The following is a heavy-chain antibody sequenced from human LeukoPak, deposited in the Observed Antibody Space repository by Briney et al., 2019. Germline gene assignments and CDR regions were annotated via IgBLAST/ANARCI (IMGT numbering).Heavy chain of an antibody. V-gene: IGHV4-34*01. J-gene: IGHJ4*02. CDR3: ARGRANWDYDFDY. CDR2: ASHAGIT. CDR1: GESFVGRH. D-gene: IGHD1-7*01. Sequence: KTSETLSLTCAVFGESFVGRHWSWIRQTPGKALEWLGEASHAGITNYNPSLKSRVSISVDTSKDQFSLTLTSVTAADTAVYYCARGRANWDYDFDYWGQGTPVTVSS.